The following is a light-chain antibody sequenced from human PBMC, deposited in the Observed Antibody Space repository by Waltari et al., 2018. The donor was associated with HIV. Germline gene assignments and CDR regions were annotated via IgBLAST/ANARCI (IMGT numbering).Light chain of an antibody. V-gene: IGKV1-17*01. CDR1: QGIRRN. CDR2: SAS. Sequence: DIQMTQSPSSLSASIGDRVAISCRASQGIRRNLAWYQHRPGKAPERLIYSASTLRSGVPSRFNGSGSGTEFTLTSNSLQSEDFATYYCLHHKSYPPYAFGQGTKVDI. J-gene: IGKJ2*01. CDR3: LHHKSYPPYA.